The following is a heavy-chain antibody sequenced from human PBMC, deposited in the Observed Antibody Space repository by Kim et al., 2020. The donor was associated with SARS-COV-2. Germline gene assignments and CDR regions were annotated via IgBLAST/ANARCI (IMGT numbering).Heavy chain of an antibody. D-gene: IGHD6-6*01. CDR3: ARDRLLGAAPVFDS. Sequence: GGSLRLSCAASGFTFSSYSMNWVRQAPGKGLEWVSSISSSSSYIYYADSVKGRFTISRDNAKNSLYLQMNSLRAEDTAVYYCARDRLLGAAPVFDSWGQGTLVTVSS. CDR2: ISSSSSYI. V-gene: IGHV3-21*01. J-gene: IGHJ4*02. CDR1: GFTFSSYS.